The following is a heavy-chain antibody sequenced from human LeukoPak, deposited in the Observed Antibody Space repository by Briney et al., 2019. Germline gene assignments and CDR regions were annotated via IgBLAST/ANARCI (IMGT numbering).Heavy chain of an antibody. CDR2: ISYDGSNK. V-gene: IGHV3-30-3*01. CDR3: ARVRGLLPTSADYGMDV. D-gene: IGHD3-10*01. J-gene: IGHJ6*02. CDR1: GGTFSSYA. Sequence: SCKASGGTFSSYAMHWVRQAPGKGLEWVAVISYDGSNKYYADSVKGRFTISRDNSKNTLYLQMNSLRAEDTAVYYCARVRGLLPTSADYGMDVWGQGTTVTVSS.